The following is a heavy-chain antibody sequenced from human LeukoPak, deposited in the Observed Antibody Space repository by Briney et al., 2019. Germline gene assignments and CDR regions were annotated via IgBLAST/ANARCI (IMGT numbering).Heavy chain of an antibody. Sequence: GESLRLSCVASGFTFSSYAMSWVRQAPGKGLEWVSSISGSGGDTYYADSVKGRFTISRDNSKNTLSLQMNSLRAEDTAVYYCARDALYGDYVVWDFDYWGQGTLVTVPS. J-gene: IGHJ4*02. D-gene: IGHD4-17*01. CDR1: GFTFSSYA. CDR2: ISGSGGDT. V-gene: IGHV3-23*01. CDR3: ARDALYGDYVVWDFDY.